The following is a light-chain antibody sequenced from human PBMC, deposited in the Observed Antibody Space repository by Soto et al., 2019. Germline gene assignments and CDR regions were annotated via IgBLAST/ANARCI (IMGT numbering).Light chain of an antibody. J-gene: IGLJ1*01. Sequence: QSVLTQPPSVSGSPGQSVAISCSGTSSDVGSYNRVSWYQQPPGTAPKLMIFDVRNRPSGVPDRFSGSKSGNTASLTISGLQAEDEADYYCSSFTPSSTYVFGTGTKVTVL. CDR2: DVR. CDR1: SSDVGSYNR. CDR3: SSFTPSSTYV. V-gene: IGLV2-18*02.